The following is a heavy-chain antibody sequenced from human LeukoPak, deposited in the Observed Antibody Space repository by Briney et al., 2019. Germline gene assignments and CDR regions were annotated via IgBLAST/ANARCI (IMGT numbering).Heavy chain of an antibody. CDR2: INHSGST. D-gene: IGHD3-16*01. V-gene: IGHV4-34*01. Sequence: SETLSLTCAVYGGSFSGYYWSWIRQPPGKGLEWIGEINHSGSTYYNPSLKSRVTISVDTSKSQFSLKLPSVTAADTAVYYCGRTWGYYFDYWGQGTLVTVSS. CDR1: GGSFSGYY. J-gene: IGHJ4*02. CDR3: GRTWGYYFDY.